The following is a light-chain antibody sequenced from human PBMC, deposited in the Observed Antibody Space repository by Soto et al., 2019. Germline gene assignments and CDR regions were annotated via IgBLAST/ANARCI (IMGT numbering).Light chain of an antibody. CDR2: GAS. J-gene: IGKJ4*01. CDR1: QTVGSD. V-gene: IGKV3-15*01. CDR3: QQYNNWPPFT. Sequence: EVVITQSPGTLSVSPGKRVTLSCRASQTVGSDLAWYQQKPGQAPRLLIYGASTRAAGIPARFSGSGSSTEFSLTISSLQSEDSAIYYCQQYNNWPPFTFGGGTKVDIK.